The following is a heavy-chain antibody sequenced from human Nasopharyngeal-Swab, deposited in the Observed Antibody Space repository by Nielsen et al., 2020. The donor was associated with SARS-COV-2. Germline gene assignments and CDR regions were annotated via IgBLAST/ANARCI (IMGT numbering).Heavy chain of an antibody. Sequence: WVRQAPGQGLEWMGWMNPNSGNTGYAQKFQGRVTMTRNTSISTAYMELSSLGSEDTAVYYCATEDSGYWGQGTLVTVSS. CDR2: MNPNSGNT. D-gene: IGHD3-10*01. V-gene: IGHV1-8*01. J-gene: IGHJ4*02. CDR3: ATEDSGY.